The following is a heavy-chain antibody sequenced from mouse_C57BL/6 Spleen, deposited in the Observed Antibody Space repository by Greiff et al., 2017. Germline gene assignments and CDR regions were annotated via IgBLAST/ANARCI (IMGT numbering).Heavy chain of an antibody. CDR3: ARSSSYYAMDY. J-gene: IGHJ4*01. D-gene: IGHD1-1*01. V-gene: IGHV2-2*01. CDR2: IWSGGST. Sequence: VQLQQSGPGLVQPSQSLSITCTVSGFSLTSYGVHWVRQSPGKGLEWLGVIWSGGSTDDNAAFISRLGISKDNSKSQVFFKMNSLQADDTAIYYCARSSSYYAMDYWGQGTSVTVSS. CDR1: GFSLTSYG.